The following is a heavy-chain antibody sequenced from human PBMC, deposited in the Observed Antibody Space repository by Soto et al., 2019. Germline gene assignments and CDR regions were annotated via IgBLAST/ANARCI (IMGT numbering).Heavy chain of an antibody. J-gene: IGHJ3*02. Sequence: PSETLSLTCTVSGGSISGYYWSWIGQPPGKGLEWIGYIYYSGSTNYNPSLKSRVTISVDTSKNQFSLKLRSVTAADTAVYYCAREGHDSVWGSYRYRGAFDIWGQGTMVTVSS. CDR3: AREGHDSVWGSYRYRGAFDI. CDR2: IYYSGST. V-gene: IGHV4-59*01. CDR1: GGSISGYY. D-gene: IGHD3-16*02.